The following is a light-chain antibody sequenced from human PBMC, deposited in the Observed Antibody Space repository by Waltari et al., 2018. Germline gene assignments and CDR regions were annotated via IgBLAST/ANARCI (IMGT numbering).Light chain of an antibody. V-gene: IGLV2-23*02. CDR3: CSYAGLGTYV. J-gene: IGLJ1*01. CDR1: SSDVGNYDL. CDR2: QVI. Sequence: QSALTQPASVSGTPGQSITISCTGTSSDVGNYDLVSGYQQHPGQAPKLLVGQVIKRPSGVSSRFSGSKSGNTASLTISGLQAEDEADYYCCSYAGLGTYVFGSGTKVTVL.